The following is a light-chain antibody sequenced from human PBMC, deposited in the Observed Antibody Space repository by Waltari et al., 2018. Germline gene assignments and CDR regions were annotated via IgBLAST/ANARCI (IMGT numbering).Light chain of an antibody. CDR1: SSNIGSNY. V-gene: IGLV1-47*01. CDR2: RNK. J-gene: IGLJ1*01. CDR3: AAWDDSLSAHYV. Sequence: QSVLTQPPSASGTPGQRVTISCSGSSSNIGSNYVYWYQRLPGTAPKLLLYRNKQRPPGCPVRFSGSKSGTSASLAISGLRSEDEADYYCAAWDDSLSAHYVFGTGTKVTVL.